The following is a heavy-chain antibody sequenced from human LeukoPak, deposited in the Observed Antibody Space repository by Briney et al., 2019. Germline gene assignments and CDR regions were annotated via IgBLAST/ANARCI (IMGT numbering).Heavy chain of an antibody. J-gene: IGHJ5*02. V-gene: IGHV4-59*08. CDR3: ARHARKGAAGGTSGWFDP. CDR1: GGSISSYY. D-gene: IGHD6-13*01. Sequence: SETLSLTCTVSGGSISSYYWSWIRQPPGKGLEWIGYIYYSGSTNYNPSLKSRVTISVDTSKNQFSLKLSSVTAADTAVYYCARHARKGAAGGTSGWFDPWGQGTLVTVSS. CDR2: IYYSGST.